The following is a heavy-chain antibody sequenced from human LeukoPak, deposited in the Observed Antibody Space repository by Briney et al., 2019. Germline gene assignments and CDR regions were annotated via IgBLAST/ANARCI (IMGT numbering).Heavy chain of an antibody. V-gene: IGHV4-61*01. CDR2: IYYSGST. Sequence: SETLSLTCTVSGGSVSSGSYYWSWIRQPPGKGLEWIGYIYYSGSTNYNPSLKSRVTISVDTSKNQFSLKLSFVTAADTAVYYCARDHSSSWFDYWGQGTLVTVSS. CDR3: ARDHSSSWFDY. J-gene: IGHJ4*02. D-gene: IGHD6-13*01. CDR1: GGSVSSGSYY.